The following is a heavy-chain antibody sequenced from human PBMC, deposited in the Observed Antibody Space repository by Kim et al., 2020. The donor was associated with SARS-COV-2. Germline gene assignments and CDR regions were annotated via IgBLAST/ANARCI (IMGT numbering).Heavy chain of an antibody. Sequence: GGSLRLSCAASGFPFNGYTMHWVRHTPGKGLEWVSSIIGSGGATYYADSVKGRFTIPRDNSENTLHLHMNSLRVDDTAVYYCAKGFGGDRAYWGQGTLVT. J-gene: IGHJ4*02. CDR2: IIGSGGAT. CDR3: AKGFGGDRAY. CDR1: GFPFNGYT. V-gene: IGHV3-23*01. D-gene: IGHD2-21*01.